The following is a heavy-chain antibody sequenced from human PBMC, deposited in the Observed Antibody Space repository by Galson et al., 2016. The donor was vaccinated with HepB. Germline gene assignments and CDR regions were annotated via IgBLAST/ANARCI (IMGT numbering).Heavy chain of an antibody. V-gene: IGHV3-15*01. CDR3: TTDLPAIGGQGFDF. CDR2: IKNSAEGGTT. D-gene: IGHD2-15*01. CDR1: GFTFSHAW. Sequence: SLRLSCAASGFTFSHAWMSWVRQASGKGLEWVGHIKNSAEGGTTDYAAPVKGRFYISRDDSEDTLYLQLNSLKTEDTAMYYCTTDLPAIGGQGFDFWGQGILVTVSS. J-gene: IGHJ4*02.